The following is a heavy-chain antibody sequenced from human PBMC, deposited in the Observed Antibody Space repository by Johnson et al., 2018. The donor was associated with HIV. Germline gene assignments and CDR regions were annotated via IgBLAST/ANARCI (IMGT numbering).Heavy chain of an antibody. Sequence: GRSLRLSCAASGFTFSSYAMHWVRQAPGKGLEWVAVISDDGNNKYYADSVKGRFIISRDNAKISLYLQMNSLRAEDTAVYYCAREQLALYDAFDIWGQGTMVTVSS. J-gene: IGHJ3*02. D-gene: IGHD6-6*01. CDR3: AREQLALYDAFDI. V-gene: IGHV3-30-3*01. CDR1: GFTFSSYA. CDR2: ISDDGNNK.